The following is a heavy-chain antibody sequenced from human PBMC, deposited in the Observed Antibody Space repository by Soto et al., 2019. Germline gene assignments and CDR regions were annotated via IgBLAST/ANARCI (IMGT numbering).Heavy chain of an antibody. CDR2: INAGNGNT. CDR1: GYTFTSYA. J-gene: IGHJ4*02. D-gene: IGHD3-10*01. V-gene: IGHV1-3*01. Sequence: QVQLVQSGAEVKKPGASVKVSCKASGYTFTSYAMHWVRQAPGQRLEWMGWINAGNGNTKYSQKFQGRVTITRDTSASPAYRELSSLRSEDTAVYYCARGYGSGIMVGYWGQGTLVTVSS. CDR3: ARGYGSGIMVGY.